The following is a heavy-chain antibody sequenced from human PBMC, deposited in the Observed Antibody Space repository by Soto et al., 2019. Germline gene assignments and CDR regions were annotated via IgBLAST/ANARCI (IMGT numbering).Heavy chain of an antibody. CDR3: ARLDRDYFYHGMDV. Sequence: SETLSLTCAVSGGSISSSKWWTWVRQVPGKGLEWIGKIDENGITNYNPSLESRVTISKDESRNKLSLKLTSVTAADTAVYYCARLDRDYFYHGMDVWGQGTTVTAP. J-gene: IGHJ6*02. CDR1: GGSISSSKW. D-gene: IGHD1-1*01. CDR2: IDENGIT. V-gene: IGHV4-4*02.